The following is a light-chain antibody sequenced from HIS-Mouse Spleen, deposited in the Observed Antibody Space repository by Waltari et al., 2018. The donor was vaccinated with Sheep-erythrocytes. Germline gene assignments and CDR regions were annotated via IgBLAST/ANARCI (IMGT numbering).Light chain of an antibody. CDR2: QDS. J-gene: IGLJ3*02. V-gene: IGLV3-1*01. Sequence: SYELTQPPSVSVSPGQTASITCSGDKLGDKYACWYQQKPGQSPVLVIYQDSKRPSGIHEGFSGANVGNTATLTISGTQAMDEADYYCQAWDSSTAWVFGGGTKLTVL. CDR1: KLGDKY. CDR3: QAWDSSTAWV.